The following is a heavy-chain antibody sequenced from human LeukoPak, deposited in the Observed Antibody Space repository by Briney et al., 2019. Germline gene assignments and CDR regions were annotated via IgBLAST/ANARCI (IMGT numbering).Heavy chain of an antibody. CDR2: MNPTSGNT. Sequence: ASVKVSCKASGYTFTSYDINWVRQATGQGLEWMGWMNPTSGNTGYAQEFRGRVTITMSPSISAAYMELSSLRSDDTAVYFCAKDEAWGIAAAGTVGSCDYWGQGTLVTVSS. CDR3: AKDEAWGIAAAGTVGSCDY. CDR1: GYTFTSYD. J-gene: IGHJ4*02. D-gene: IGHD6-13*01. V-gene: IGHV1-8*01.